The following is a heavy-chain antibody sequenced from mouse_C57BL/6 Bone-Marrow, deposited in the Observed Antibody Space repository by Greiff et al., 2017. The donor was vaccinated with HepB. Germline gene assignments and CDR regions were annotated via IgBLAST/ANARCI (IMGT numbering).Heavy chain of an antibody. J-gene: IGHJ2*01. D-gene: IGHD2-1*01. Sequence: VQLQQSGAELVRPGASVKLSCTASGFNIKDDYMHWVKQRPEQGLEWIGWLDPENGDTEYASKFQGKATITADPSSNTAYLQLSSLTSEDTAVYYCTTIYYDFDYWGQGTTLTVSS. CDR3: TTIYYDFDY. CDR1: GFNIKDDY. CDR2: LDPENGDT. V-gene: IGHV14-4*01.